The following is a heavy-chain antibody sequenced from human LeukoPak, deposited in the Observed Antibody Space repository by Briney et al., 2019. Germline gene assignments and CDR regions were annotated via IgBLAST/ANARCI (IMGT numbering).Heavy chain of an antibody. CDR3: AKGWELLSSLAY. J-gene: IGHJ4*02. CDR1: GFTFSSYA. CDR2: ISGSGGST. Sequence: GGSLRLSCAASGFTFSSYAMSWVRQAPGMGLECVSGISGSGGSTYYADSVKGRFTISRDNSKNTLYLQMNSLRADDTAVYYCAKGWELLSSLAYWGQGTLVTVSS. V-gene: IGHV3-23*01. D-gene: IGHD1-26*01.